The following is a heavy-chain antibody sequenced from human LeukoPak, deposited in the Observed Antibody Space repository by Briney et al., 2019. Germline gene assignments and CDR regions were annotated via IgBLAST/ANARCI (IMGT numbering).Heavy chain of an antibody. J-gene: IGHJ5*02. CDR2: IYPGDSDT. CDR1: GYSFTSYW. D-gene: IGHD6-19*01. V-gene: IGHV5-51*01. CDR3: ARRTGVAGTNWLDP. Sequence: GGSLRLSCKGSGYSFTSYWIGWVRQMPGKGLEWMGIIYPGDSDTRYSPSFQGQVTISADKSISTAYLQWSSLKASDTAMYYCARRTGVAGTNWLDPWGQGTLVTVSS.